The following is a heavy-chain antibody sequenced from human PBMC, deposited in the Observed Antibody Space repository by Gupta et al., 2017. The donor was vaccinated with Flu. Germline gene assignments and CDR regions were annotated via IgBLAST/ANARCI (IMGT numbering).Heavy chain of an antibody. J-gene: IGHJ3*02. CDR3: ARGPPGLPEGGWEGGAFDI. V-gene: IGHV1-8*01. CDR2: MNPDSGNT. Sequence: GWMNPDSGNTGYAQNFQGRVTMTRDTSTGTAFMELSSLRSEDTAVYYCARGPPGLPEGGWEGGAFDIWGQGTMVTVS. D-gene: IGHD1-26*01.